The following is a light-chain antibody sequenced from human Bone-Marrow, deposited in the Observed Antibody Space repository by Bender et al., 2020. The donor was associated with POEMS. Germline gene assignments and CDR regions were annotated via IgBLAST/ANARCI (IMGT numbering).Light chain of an antibody. CDR2: EVS. J-gene: IGLJ1*01. V-gene: IGLV2-8*01. CDR3: SSYAGGDNYV. CDR1: SSDVGASNY. Sequence: QSALTQPPSASGSPGQSVAISCTGTSSDVGASNYVSWYQQRPGKVPKVMIYEVSKRPSGVPDRFSGSKSGNTASLTVSGLQSEDEADYYCSSYAGGDNYVFGTGPKVTVL.